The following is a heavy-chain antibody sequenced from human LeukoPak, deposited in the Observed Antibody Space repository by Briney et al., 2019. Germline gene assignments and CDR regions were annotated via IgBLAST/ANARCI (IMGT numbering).Heavy chain of an antibody. Sequence: ASVKVSCKASGYTFSDYSMSWVRQAPGQGLEWMGWINTKTWNPTYAQDFTGHFVFSLDTSVSTTYLQINSLEADDTAMYYCARGRYYYGSGSPRVSLDYWGQGTLVTVSS. CDR2: INTKTWNP. V-gene: IGHV7-4-1*02. CDR1: GYTFSDYS. D-gene: IGHD3-10*01. J-gene: IGHJ4*02. CDR3: ARGRYYYGSGSPRVSLDY.